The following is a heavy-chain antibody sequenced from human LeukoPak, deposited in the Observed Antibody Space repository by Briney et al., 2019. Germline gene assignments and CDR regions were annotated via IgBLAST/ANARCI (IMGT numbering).Heavy chain of an antibody. Sequence: ETLSLTCTVSGGSISSSSHYWGWIRQPPGKGLEWIGSIYYSGSTYYNLSLKSRVTISLDTSKNQFSLKLTSVTAADTAVYYCARGGVIVNLQHWGQGTLVTVSS. D-gene: IGHD3-16*02. CDR1: GGSISSSSHY. CDR3: ARGGVIVNLQH. CDR2: IYYSGST. V-gene: IGHV4-39*07. J-gene: IGHJ1*01.